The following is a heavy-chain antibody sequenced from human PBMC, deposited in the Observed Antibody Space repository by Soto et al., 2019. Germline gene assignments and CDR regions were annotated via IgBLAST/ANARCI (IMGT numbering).Heavy chain of an antibody. CDR3: ARGGYYDSSGSRNYNYYGLNV. V-gene: IGHV1-46*01. D-gene: IGHD3-22*01. CDR1: GYTFTSYG. Sequence: GASVKVSCKASGYTFTSYGISWVRQAPGQGLEWMGIINPSGGSTSYAQKFQGRVTMTRDTSTSTVYMELRSLRSDDTAMYYCARGGYYDSSGSRNYNYYGLNVPGQGTTVTVSS. CDR2: INPSGGST. J-gene: IGHJ6*02.